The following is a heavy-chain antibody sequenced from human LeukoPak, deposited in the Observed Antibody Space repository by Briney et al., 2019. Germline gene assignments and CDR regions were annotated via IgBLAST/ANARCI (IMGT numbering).Heavy chain of an antibody. Sequence: SGGSLRLSCAASGFTFSDYDMHWVRQPTGKGLEWVAAIGTAGDTYYTGSGKGRFTISRENAKNPLYLQMNSLRAGDTAVYYCARVAKERVGGVYYFDYWGQGTLVTVSS. CDR2: IGTAGDT. CDR1: GFTFSDYD. J-gene: IGHJ4*02. V-gene: IGHV3-13*01. D-gene: IGHD1-1*01. CDR3: ARVAKERVGGVYYFDY.